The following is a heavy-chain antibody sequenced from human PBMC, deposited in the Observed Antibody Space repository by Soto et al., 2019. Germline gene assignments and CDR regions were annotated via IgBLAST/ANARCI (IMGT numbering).Heavy chain of an antibody. D-gene: IGHD6-19*01. CDR3: ARVLRAGEQWLVRWAFDY. Sequence: GASVKVSCKASGYTFTSYYMHWVRQAPGQGLEWMGIINPSGGSTSYAQKFQGRVTMTRDTSISTAYMELSRLRSDDTAVYYCARVLRAGEQWLVRWAFDYWGQGTLVTVSS. CDR2: INPSGGST. J-gene: IGHJ4*02. V-gene: IGHV1-46*01. CDR1: GYTFTSYY.